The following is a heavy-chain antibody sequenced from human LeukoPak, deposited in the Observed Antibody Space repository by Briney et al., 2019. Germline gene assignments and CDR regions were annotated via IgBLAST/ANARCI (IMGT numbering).Heavy chain of an antibody. D-gene: IGHD4-23*01. CDR3: AKPGGNSPLFDY. V-gene: IGHV3-23*01. CDR2: ISGSGGST. J-gene: IGHJ4*02. CDR1: GFTFSSYA. Sequence: PGGSLRLSCAASGFTFSSYAMSWVRQAPGKGLEWVSAISGSGGSTYYADSVEGRFTISRDNSKNTLYLQMNSLRAEDTAVYYCAKPGGNSPLFDYWGQGTLVTVSS.